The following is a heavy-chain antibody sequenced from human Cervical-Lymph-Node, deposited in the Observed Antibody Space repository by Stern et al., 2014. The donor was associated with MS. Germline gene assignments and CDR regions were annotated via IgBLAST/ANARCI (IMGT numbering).Heavy chain of an antibody. CDR3: AKVRGLTSTARGMDV. CDR1: GFTFTGYA. D-gene: IGHD3-10*01. Sequence: EVQLVQSGGGLVQPGGSLRLSCAASGFTFTGYAMCWVRQAPGKGLEWVSTISGNGANTYYADSVKGRFTISRDNSKDTLSLQMNSLRAEDTAVYYCAKVRGLTSTARGMDVWGQGTTVTVSS. CDR2: ISGNGANT. J-gene: IGHJ6*02. V-gene: IGHV3-23*04.